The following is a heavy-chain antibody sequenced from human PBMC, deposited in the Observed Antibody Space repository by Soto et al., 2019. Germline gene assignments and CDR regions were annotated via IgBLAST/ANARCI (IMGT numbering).Heavy chain of an antibody. V-gene: IGHV3-33*01. D-gene: IGHD5-18*01. CDR2: IWYDGSNK. J-gene: IGHJ4*02. CDR1: GFTFSSYG. Sequence: QVQLVESGGGVVQPGRSLRRSCAASGFTFSSYGMHWVRQAPGKGLEWVAVIWYDGSNKYYADSVKGRFTISRDNSKNTLYLLMNSLRAEDTAVYYCARDPKPSLGDSYATDYWGQGTLVTVSS. CDR3: ARDPKPSLGDSYATDY.